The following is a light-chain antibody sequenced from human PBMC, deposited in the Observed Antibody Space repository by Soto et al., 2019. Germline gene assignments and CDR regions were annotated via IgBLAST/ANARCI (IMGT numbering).Light chain of an antibody. CDR2: EVS. CDR3: CSYGGSRAV. J-gene: IGLJ7*01. Sequence: HSALTQPASVSGSPGQSITISCTGTSSDVGSHNLVSWYQQHPGQAPKPMIYEVSKRPLGVSTRFSASKSGNTASLTISGLQAEDEADYYCCSYGGSRAVFGGGTQLTVL. CDR1: SSDVGSHNL. V-gene: IGLV2-23*02.